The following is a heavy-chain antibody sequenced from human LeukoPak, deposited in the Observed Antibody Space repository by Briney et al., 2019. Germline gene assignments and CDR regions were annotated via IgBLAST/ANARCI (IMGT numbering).Heavy chain of an antibody. D-gene: IGHD4-17*01. CDR1: GGSISSGDSY. CDR3: ARVDGDYAFDY. Sequence: SETLSLTCTVSGGSISSGDSYWSWIRQPPGKGLEWIGYIYYSGSTYYNPSLKSRVSISVDTSKNQFSLKLSSVTAADTAVYFCARVDGDYAFDYWGQGTLVTVSS. J-gene: IGHJ4*02. V-gene: IGHV4-30-4*01. CDR2: IYYSGST.